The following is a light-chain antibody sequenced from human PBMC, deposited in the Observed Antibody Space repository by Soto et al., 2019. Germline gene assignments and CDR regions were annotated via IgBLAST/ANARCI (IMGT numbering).Light chain of an antibody. CDR3: SSYTSSSHVV. CDR1: SSDVGGYNY. CDR2: DVS. Sequence: QSALTQPASVSGSPGQSITISWTGTSSDVGGYNYVSWYQQHPGKAPKLMIYDVSNRPSGVSNRFSGSKSGNTASLTISGLQAEDEADYYCSSYTSSSHVVFGGGTKLTVL. J-gene: IGLJ2*01. V-gene: IGLV2-14*01.